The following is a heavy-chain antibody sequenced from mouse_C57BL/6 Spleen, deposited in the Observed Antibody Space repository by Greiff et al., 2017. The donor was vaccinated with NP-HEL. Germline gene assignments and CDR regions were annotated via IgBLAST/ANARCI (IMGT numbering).Heavy chain of an antibody. CDR3: ARGYEPYYYAMDY. Sequence: VKLMESGPGLVQPSQSLSITCTVSGFSLTSYGVHWVRQSPGKGLEWLGVIWSGGSTDYNAAFISRLSISKDNSKSQVFFKMNSLQADDTAIYYCARGYEPYYYAMDYWGQGTSVTVSS. CDR1: GFSLTSYG. D-gene: IGHD2-10*02. V-gene: IGHV2-2*01. J-gene: IGHJ4*01. CDR2: IWSGGST.